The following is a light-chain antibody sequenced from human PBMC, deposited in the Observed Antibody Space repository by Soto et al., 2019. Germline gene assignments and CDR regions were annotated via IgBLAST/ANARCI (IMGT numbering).Light chain of an antibody. CDR2: WAS. Sequence: DIVMTQSPDSLAVSLGERATINCKSSQSVLYRSHNQNYLAWYQQKPGQPPKLLIYWASTRESGVPDRFTGSGSGTDFTLTISSLQAEDVAIYYCQQYYSTPLSFGGGTKVEIK. CDR1: QSVLYRSHNQNY. CDR3: QQYYSTPLS. V-gene: IGKV4-1*01. J-gene: IGKJ4*01.